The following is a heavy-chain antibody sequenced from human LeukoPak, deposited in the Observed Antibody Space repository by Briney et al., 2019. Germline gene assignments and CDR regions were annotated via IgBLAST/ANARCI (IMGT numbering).Heavy chain of an antibody. CDR1: GFTFSSYW. V-gene: IGHV3-74*01. D-gene: IGHD3-10*01. CDR2: INSDGSST. CDR3: ARGNFYSGSGSSPLDY. Sequence: GGSLRLSCAASGFTFSSYWMHWVRQAPGKGLVWVSRINSDGSSTSYADSVKGRFTISRDNAKNSLYLQMNSLRVEDTALYYCARGNFYSGSGSSPLDYWGQGTLVTVSS. J-gene: IGHJ4*02.